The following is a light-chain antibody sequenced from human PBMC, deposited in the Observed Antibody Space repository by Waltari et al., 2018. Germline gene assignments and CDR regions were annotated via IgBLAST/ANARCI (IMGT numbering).Light chain of an antibody. V-gene: IGKV1-39*01. CDR2: AAS. J-gene: IGKJ4*01. CDR3: QHSYNPPLS. Sequence: DIQMTQSPSSLSASVGGRVSITCQGTQTIYKYLHWYQQKPGETPKLLIYAASSLQSGVPSRFSGSGSGTDFTLTISSLQPEDFATYYCQHSYNPPLSFGGGTKVEVK. CDR1: QTIYKY.